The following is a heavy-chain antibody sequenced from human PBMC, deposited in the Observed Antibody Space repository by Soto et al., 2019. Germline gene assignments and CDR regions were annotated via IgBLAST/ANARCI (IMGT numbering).Heavy chain of an antibody. Sequence: EVPLVESGGGLVQPGGSLKLSCAASGFTFSSYAMHWVRQAPGKGLEYISGVSHNGGSTYYANSAKGRFIISRHNTQNTLYLQMGSRSPEDMAGYFCARGTVTTFYYYGLVVWGQGTTGTVSS. CDR3: ARGTVTTFYYYGLVV. D-gene: IGHD4-17*01. V-gene: IGHV3-64*01. J-gene: IGHJ6*02. CDR1: GFTFSSYA. CDR2: VSHNGGST.